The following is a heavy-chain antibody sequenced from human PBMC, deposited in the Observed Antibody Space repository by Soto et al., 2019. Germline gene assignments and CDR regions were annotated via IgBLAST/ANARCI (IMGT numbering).Heavy chain of an antibody. D-gene: IGHD3-22*01. CDR2: ISAYNGNT. V-gene: IGHV1-18*01. CDR1: GYTFTSYG. Sequence: GASVKVSCKASGYTFTSYGISWVGQAPGQGLEGMGWISAYNGNTNYAQKLQGRVTMTTDTSTSTAYMELRSLRSDDTAVYYCARDHHDRWFDPWGQGTLVTVSS. CDR3: ARDHHDRWFDP. J-gene: IGHJ5*02.